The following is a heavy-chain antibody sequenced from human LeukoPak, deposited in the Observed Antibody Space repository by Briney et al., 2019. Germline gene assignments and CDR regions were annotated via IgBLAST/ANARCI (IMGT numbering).Heavy chain of an antibody. CDR1: GYTFTGYY. Sequence: ASVKVSYKASGYTFTGYYMHWVRQAPGQGLEWMGWINPNSGGTNYAQKFQGRVTMTRDTSISTAYMELSRLRSDDTAVYYCARVPLVTMVRDTTGGKLWFDPWGQGTLVTVSS. CDR2: INPNSGGT. CDR3: ARVPLVTMVRDTTGGKLWFDP. D-gene: IGHD3-10*01. J-gene: IGHJ5*02. V-gene: IGHV1-2*02.